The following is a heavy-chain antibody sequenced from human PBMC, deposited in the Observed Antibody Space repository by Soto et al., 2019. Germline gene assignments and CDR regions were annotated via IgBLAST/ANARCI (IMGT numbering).Heavy chain of an antibody. Sequence: QVQLQQWGAGLLKPSETLSLTCAVYGGFVSSGSYYWSWIRQPPGKGLEWIGEMSHSGGTHFNPSPKRRVTISVDTSKNQFSLKMSSATAAYTALYYCARVERGTATTVVDAFDIWGPGTMVTVSS. J-gene: IGHJ3*02. V-gene: IGHV4-34*01. CDR2: MSHSGGT. CDR3: ARVERGTATTVVDAFDI. D-gene: IGHD1-1*01. CDR1: GGFVSSGSYY.